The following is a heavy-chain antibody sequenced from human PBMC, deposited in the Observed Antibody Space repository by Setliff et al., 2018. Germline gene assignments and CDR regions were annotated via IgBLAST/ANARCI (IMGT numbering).Heavy chain of an antibody. CDR2: IYTSGST. J-gene: IGHJ4*02. V-gene: IGHV4-61*02. CDR1: GGPISSGSYY. Sequence: SETLSLTCTVSGGPISSGSYYWSWIRQPAGKGLEWIGRIYTSGSTIYNPSLKSRVAISVDTSKNQFSLNLSSVTAADSAVYYCAREYFYGDYLDYWGQGTLVTVSS. CDR3: AREYFYGDYLDY. D-gene: IGHD4-17*01.